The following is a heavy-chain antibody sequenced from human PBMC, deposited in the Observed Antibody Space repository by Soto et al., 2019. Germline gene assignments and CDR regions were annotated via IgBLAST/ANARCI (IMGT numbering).Heavy chain of an antibody. Sequence: GGSLRLSCAASGFTFSSYAMHWVRQAPGKGLEWVAVISYDGSNKYYADSVKGRFTISRNNSKNTLYLQMNSLRAEDTAVYYCARDPYYYDSSGYYHRAGMDVWGQGTTVTVSS. CDR3: ARDPYYYDSSGYYHRAGMDV. CDR2: ISYDGSNK. D-gene: IGHD3-22*01. V-gene: IGHV3-30-3*01. J-gene: IGHJ6*02. CDR1: GFTFSSYA.